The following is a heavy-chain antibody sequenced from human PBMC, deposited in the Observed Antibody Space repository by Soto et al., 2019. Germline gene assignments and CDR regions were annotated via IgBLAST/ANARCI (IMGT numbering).Heavy chain of an antibody. J-gene: IGHJ3*02. CDR2: FDPEDGET. Sequence: GASVKVSCKVSGYTLTELSMHWVRQAPGKGLEWMGGFDPEDGETIYAQKFQGRVTMTEDTSTDTAYMELSSLRSEDTAVYYCATMAYYYDSSGYSLGGVSAFDIWGPGTMVTVSS. CDR1: GYTLTELS. CDR3: ATMAYYYDSSGYSLGGVSAFDI. V-gene: IGHV1-24*01. D-gene: IGHD3-22*01.